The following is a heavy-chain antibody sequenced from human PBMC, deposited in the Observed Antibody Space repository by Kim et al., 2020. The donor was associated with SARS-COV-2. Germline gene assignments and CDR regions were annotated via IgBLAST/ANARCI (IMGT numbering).Heavy chain of an antibody. Sequence: ASVKVSCKASGYTFTSYYMHWVRQAPGQGLEWMGIINPSGGSTSYAQKFQGRVTMTRDTSTSTVYMELSSLRSEDTAVYYCAREPYYDFWSGYYTIGQGYYGMDVWGQGTTVTVSS. CDR2: INPSGGST. J-gene: IGHJ6*02. V-gene: IGHV1-46*01. D-gene: IGHD3-3*01. CDR1: GYTFTSYY. CDR3: AREPYYDFWSGYYTIGQGYYGMDV.